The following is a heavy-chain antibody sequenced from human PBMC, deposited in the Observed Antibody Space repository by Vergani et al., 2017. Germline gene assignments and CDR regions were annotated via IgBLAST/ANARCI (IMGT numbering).Heavy chain of an antibody. CDR1: GGTFSSYA. Sequence: QVQLVQSGAEVKKPGSSVKVSCKASGGTFSSYAISWVRQAPGQGLEWMGGIIPIFGTANYAQKFQGRVTITADESTCTAYMGLSSLRSEDTAVYYCARSLYYYGSGSSGGAFDIWGQGTMVTVSS. CDR3: ARSLYYYGSGSSGGAFDI. V-gene: IGHV1-69*01. J-gene: IGHJ3*02. CDR2: IIPIFGTA. D-gene: IGHD3-10*01.